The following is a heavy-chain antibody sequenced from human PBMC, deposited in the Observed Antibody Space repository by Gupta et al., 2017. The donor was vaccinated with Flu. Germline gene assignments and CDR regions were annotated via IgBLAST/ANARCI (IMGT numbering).Heavy chain of an antibody. V-gene: IGHV3-21*01. D-gene: IGHD2-21*02. J-gene: IGHJ4*02. Sequence: SSSYIYYADSVKGRFTISRDNAKNSLYLQMNSLRAEDTAVYYCARGLLVVVTAIPGDYFDYWGQGTLVTVSS. CDR3: ARGLLVVVTAIPGDYFDY. CDR2: SSSYI.